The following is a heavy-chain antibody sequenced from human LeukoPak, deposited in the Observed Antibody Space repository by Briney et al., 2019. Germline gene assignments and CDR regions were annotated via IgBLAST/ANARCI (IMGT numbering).Heavy chain of an antibody. CDR1: GGTFSSYA. J-gene: IGHJ6*02. CDR2: IIPIFGTA. Sequence: GASVKVSCKASGGTFSSYAISWVRQAPGQGLEWMGGIIPIFGTANYAQKFQGRVTITADESTSTAYMELSSLRSEDTAVYYCARIFGYSSSWSKAYYYGMDVWGQGTRSPSP. V-gene: IGHV1-69*13. CDR3: ARIFGYSSSWSKAYYYGMDV. D-gene: IGHD6-13*01.